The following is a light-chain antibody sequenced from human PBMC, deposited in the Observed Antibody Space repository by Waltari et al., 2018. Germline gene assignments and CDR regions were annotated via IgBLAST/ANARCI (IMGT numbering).Light chain of an antibody. CDR1: SLRSYY. CDR2: DKN. V-gene: IGLV3-19*01. CDR3: HSRDASGVGGS. Sequence: SSELTQDPAVSVAMGQTVRITCQGDSLRSYYASWYQQRPGQAPILVMYDKNNRPSRVPDRFSCSSSHNTASLTIAGAQAEDEASYYCHSRDASGVGGSFGGGTKLTVL. J-gene: IGLJ2*01.